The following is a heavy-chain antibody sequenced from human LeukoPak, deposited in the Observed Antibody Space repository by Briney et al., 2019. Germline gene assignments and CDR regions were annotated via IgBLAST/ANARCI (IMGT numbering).Heavy chain of an antibody. D-gene: IGHD5-18*01. CDR1: GGSFSGYY. J-gene: IGHJ4*02. Sequence: SETLSLTCAVYGGSFSGYYWSWIRQPPGKGLEWIGEINHSGSTNYNPSLKSRVTISVDTSKNQFSLKLSSVTAADTAVYYCASRYSYGLDYWGQGTLVTVSS. CDR3: ASRYSYGLDY. V-gene: IGHV4-34*01. CDR2: INHSGST.